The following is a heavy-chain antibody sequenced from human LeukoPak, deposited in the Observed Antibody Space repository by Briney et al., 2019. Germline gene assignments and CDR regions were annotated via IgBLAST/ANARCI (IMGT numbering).Heavy chain of an antibody. CDR2: ISANNVNT. Sequence: ASVKVSCKASGYSFTSYGISWVRQAPGQGLEWMGWISANNVNTDYAQKFQGRVTMTRDTSTSIAYMALRSLRSDDTAVYYCARGSSGDYWGQGTLVTVSS. J-gene: IGHJ4*02. CDR3: ARGSSGDY. D-gene: IGHD6-25*01. V-gene: IGHV1-18*01. CDR1: GYSFTSYG.